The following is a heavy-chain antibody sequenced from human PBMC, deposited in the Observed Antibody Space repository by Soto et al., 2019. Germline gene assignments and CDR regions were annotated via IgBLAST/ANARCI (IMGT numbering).Heavy chain of an antibody. D-gene: IGHD5-18*01. CDR3: ARDGMGYSSGTGWVDP. V-gene: IGHV4-31*03. CDR2: IYRSGSA. J-gene: IGHJ5*01. Sequence: QVQLQESGPGLVKPSQTLSLTCTVSGGSISSGGHYWNWIRQYPGKGLEWIGYIYRSGSAYYNPSLKSRITTSVDTSKNQFSLNLSSLTAADTGVYYCARDGMGYSSGTGWVDPWGQGTLVTVSS. CDR1: GGSISSGGHY.